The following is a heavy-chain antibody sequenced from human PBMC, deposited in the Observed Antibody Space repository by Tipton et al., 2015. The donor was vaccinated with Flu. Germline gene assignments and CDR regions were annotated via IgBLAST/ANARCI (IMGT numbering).Heavy chain of an antibody. V-gene: IGHV4-34*01. CDR1: GGSFSEYN. Sequence: TQSLTCAVYGGSFSEYNWGWVRQSPGTGLEWIGEIRPSGSTNYSPSLKSRVTMSEDTSKNQFSLRLNSVTAADTAVYYCARLPRYSSGWGRYFDLWGRGTLVTVSS. CDR2: IRPSGST. D-gene: IGHD6-19*01. J-gene: IGHJ2*01. CDR3: ARLPRYSSGWGRYFDL.